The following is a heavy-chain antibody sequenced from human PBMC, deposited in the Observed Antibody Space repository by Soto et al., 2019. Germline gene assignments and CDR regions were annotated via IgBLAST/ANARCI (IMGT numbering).Heavy chain of an antibody. CDR2: TNAGNGNT. D-gene: IGHD3-22*01. V-gene: IGHV1-3*01. J-gene: IGHJ6*02. CDR1: GYSFTSYS. Sequence: ASVKVSCKASGYSFTSYSIHWVRQAPGQSLEWMGWTNAGNGNTKYSQKFQGRVTITRDTSASTAYMELSSLRSEDTSVYYCARDSKWDHTSVGMDVRGQGTTVTVSS. CDR3: ARDSKWDHTSVGMDV.